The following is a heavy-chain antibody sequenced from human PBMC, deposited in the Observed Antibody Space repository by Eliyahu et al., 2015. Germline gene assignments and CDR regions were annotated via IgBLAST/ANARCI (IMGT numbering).Heavy chain of an antibody. D-gene: IGHD2-21*01. J-gene: IGHJ6*03. V-gene: IGHV3-66*02. CDR2: IYSDGST. Sequence: EVQLVESGGGLVQPGGSLRLSCXASGFXXSSNYXSWVRQAPGKGXEWVSIIYSDGSTYYADSVKGRFTISRDNSKNTLFLQMNSLRAEDTAVYYCARCIGKDHYYYYYMDVWGKGTTVTVSS. CDR1: GFXXSSNY. CDR3: ARCIGKDHYYYYYMDV.